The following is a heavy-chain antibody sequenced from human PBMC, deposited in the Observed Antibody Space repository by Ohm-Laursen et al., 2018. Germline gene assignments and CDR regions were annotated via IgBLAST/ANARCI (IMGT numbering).Heavy chain of an antibody. CDR2: IYYSGST. V-gene: IGHV4-59*08. CDR1: GGSISSYY. D-gene: IGHD5-18*01. J-gene: IGHJ4*02. Sequence: TLSLTCTVSGGSISSYYWSWIRQPPGKGLEWIGYIYYSGSTNYNPSLKSRVTISVDKSKNQFSLKLSSVTAADTAVYYCARGDTAMVSPDYWGQGTLVTVSS. CDR3: ARGDTAMVSPDY.